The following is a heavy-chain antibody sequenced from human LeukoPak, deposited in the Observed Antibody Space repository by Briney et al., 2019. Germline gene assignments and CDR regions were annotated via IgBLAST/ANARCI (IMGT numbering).Heavy chain of an antibody. D-gene: IGHD4-11*01. CDR2: ISPSGNT. CDR1: CGSFTIYS. Sequence: SETLSLTCAVYCGSFTIYSWTLIRQPPGESLEWVGEISPSGNTQYNPSLKSRVTISLDASKSQFYLKLNSVTAADTAVYYCARRVRSADYRLDYWGQGTLVTVSS. V-gene: IGHV4-34*01. J-gene: IGHJ4*02. CDR3: ARRVRSADYRLDY.